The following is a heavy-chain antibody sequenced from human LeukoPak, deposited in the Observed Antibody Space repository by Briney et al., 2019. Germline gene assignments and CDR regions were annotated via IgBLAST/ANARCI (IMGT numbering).Heavy chain of an antibody. D-gene: IGHD3-16*02. J-gene: IGHJ4*02. CDR2: IIPIFGTA. CDR3: ARDLYDYVWGSYRYAYYFDY. V-gene: IGHV1-69*05. Sequence: SVKVSCKASGGTFSSYAISWVRQAPGQGLEWMGRIIPIFGTANYAQKFQGRVTITTDESTSTTYMELSSLRSEDTAVYYCARDLYDYVWGSYRYAYYFDYWGQGTLVTVPS. CDR1: GGTFSSYA.